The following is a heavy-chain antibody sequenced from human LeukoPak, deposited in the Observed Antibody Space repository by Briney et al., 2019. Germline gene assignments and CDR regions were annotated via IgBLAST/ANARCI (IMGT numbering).Heavy chain of an antibody. CDR1: GFTFSSYW. D-gene: IGHD3-3*01. CDR3: ARDVGLRFLEWLFDY. Sequence: GGSLRLSCAASGFTFSSYWMSWIRQAPGKGLEWVANIKQDGSEKYYVDSVKGRFTISRDNAKNSLYLQMNSLRAEDTAVYYCARDVGLRFLEWLFDYWGQGTLVTVSS. J-gene: IGHJ4*02. V-gene: IGHV3-7*01. CDR2: IKQDGSEK.